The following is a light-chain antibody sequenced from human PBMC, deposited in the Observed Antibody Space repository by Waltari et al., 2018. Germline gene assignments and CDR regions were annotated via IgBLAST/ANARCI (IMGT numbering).Light chain of an antibody. CDR3: QQYATSLT. J-gene: IGKJ3*01. V-gene: IGKV3-20*01. Sequence: EIGLPQSPGTLSLSPGARATLSCRASESVDSIYLAWYQQKPGQAPRLLIYGASSRATGIPDRFSGSGSGTDFTLTISRLEPEDFAVYFCQQYATSLTFGPGTKVDIK. CDR2: GAS. CDR1: ESVDSIY.